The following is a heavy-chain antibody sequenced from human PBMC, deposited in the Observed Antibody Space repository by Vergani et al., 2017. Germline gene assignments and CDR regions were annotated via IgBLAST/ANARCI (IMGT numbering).Heavy chain of an antibody. V-gene: IGHV4-30-2*01. Sequence: QLQLQESGSGLVKPSQTLSLTCAVSGDSITNGGFSWNWIRQPPGKGPEWIGYIFPSGNSDYNPSLKNRVSISIDKSKNQFSLLVNSVTAADTAVYFCSRASLRALFGDYYYMDVWGKGKTVVVSS. CDR3: SRASLRALFGDYYYMDV. CDR2: IFPSGNS. D-gene: IGHD3-3*01. J-gene: IGHJ6*03. CDR1: GDSITNGGFS.